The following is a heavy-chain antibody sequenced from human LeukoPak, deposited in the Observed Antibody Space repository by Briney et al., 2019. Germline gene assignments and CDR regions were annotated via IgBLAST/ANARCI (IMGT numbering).Heavy chain of an antibody. J-gene: IGHJ4*02. V-gene: IGHV4-34*01. CDR2: INHSGST. CDR3: ARLKGGYSYGTLDY. CDR1: GGSFSGYY. Sequence: SETLSLTCAVYGGSFSGYYWSWIRQPPGKGLEWIGEINHSGSTNYNPSLKSRVTISVDTSKNQFSLKLSSVTAADPAVYYCARLKGGYSYGTLDYWGQGTLVTVSS. D-gene: IGHD5-18*01.